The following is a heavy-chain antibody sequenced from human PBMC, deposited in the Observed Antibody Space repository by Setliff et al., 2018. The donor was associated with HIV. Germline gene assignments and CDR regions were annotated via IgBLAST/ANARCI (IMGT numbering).Heavy chain of an antibody. Sequence: SETLSLTCAVSGYSISAAYYWAWIRQSPGKGLEWIGGFHHSGSAHYNPSLKSRVTISGQTSKNQFSLTLTSVTAADTAIYYCARQGAGYYYDSSDYYTGNGFDMWGQGTMVTVSS. V-gene: IGHV4-38-2*01. D-gene: IGHD3-22*01. CDR1: GYSISAAYY. CDR2: FHHSGSA. CDR3: ARQGAGYYYDSSDYYTGNGFDM. J-gene: IGHJ3*02.